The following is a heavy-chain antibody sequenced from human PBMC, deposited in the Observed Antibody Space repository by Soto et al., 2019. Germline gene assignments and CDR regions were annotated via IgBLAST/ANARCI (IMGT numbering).Heavy chain of an antibody. Sequence: ASVKVSCKASGYSFTSYGISWVRRAPGQGLEWMGWISPYNGHTQFVERFQGRVTMTTDTSTKTAYMELRNLRSDDTAHYYCARDLTIVPATHTRLENYGMDVCGQGTTVTVYS. CDR3: ARDLTIVPATHTRLENYGMDV. CDR1: GYSFTSYG. CDR2: ISPYNGHT. J-gene: IGHJ6*02. V-gene: IGHV1-18*01. D-gene: IGHD2-2*01.